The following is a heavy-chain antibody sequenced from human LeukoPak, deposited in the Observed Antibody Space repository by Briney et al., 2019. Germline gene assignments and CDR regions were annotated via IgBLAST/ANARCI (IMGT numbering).Heavy chain of an antibody. CDR3: ARQQVIDSASFDY. Sequence: PGESLRISCKGSGYSFTAYWIGWVRQMPGKGLEWMGIIYPADSDTRYSPSFQGQVTISVDKSINTAYLQWNSLRASDTAVYYCARQQVIDSASFDYWGQGTLVAVSS. V-gene: IGHV5-51*01. D-gene: IGHD1-26*01. CDR2: IYPADSDT. CDR1: GYSFTAYW. J-gene: IGHJ4*02.